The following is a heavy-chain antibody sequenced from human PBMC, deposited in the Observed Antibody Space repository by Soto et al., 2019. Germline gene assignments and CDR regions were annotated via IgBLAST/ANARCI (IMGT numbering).Heavy chain of an antibody. CDR3: AREWPRHFGCSGLLWLY. J-gene: IGHJ4*02. V-gene: IGHV1-18*04. Sequence: ASVKVSCKASGYTFNYYGISWVRQAPGQALEWVGWISAHNGDTKYAQNLQGRLTLTTDTSTSTAYMELTRLSADPPAVYYSAREWPRHFGCSGLLWLYSGQ. D-gene: IGHD3-9*01. CDR1: GYTFNYYG. CDR2: ISAHNGDT.